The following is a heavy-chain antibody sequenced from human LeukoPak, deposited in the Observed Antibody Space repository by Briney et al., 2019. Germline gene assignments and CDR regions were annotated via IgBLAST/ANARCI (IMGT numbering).Heavy chain of an antibody. CDR3: ATGNNRGPIEY. Sequence: ASVKVSCNASGYTFTGSYIHWVRQAPGQGLEWMGWINPNSGGTTYAQKFQGRVTMTRDTSINTAYMELSSLGSDDTAVFRCATGNNRGPIEYWGQGTLVTVSS. V-gene: IGHV1-2*02. D-gene: IGHD1/OR15-1a*01. J-gene: IGHJ4*02. CDR1: GYTFTGSY. CDR2: INPNSGGT.